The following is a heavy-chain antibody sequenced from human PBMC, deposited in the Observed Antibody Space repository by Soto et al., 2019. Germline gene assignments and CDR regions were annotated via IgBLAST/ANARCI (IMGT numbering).Heavy chain of an antibody. CDR2: ISAYNGNT. J-gene: IGHJ5*02. CDR1: GYTFTSYG. Sequence: QVQLVQSGAEVKKPGASVKVSCKASGYTFTSYGISWVRQAPGQGLEWMGWISAYNGNTNYAQKLQGRVTMTTDTSTSTAYMELRSLRSDDTAVYYCAREGEGLAARPSGRYFDWLLSDWASPWFDPWGQGTLVTVSS. V-gene: IGHV1-18*04. CDR3: AREGEGLAARPSGRYFDWLLSDWASPWFDP. D-gene: IGHD3-9*01.